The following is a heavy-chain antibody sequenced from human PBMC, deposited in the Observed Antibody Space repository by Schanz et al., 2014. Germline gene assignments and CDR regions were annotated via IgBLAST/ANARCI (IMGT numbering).Heavy chain of an antibody. CDR2: VSDDGNKK. Sequence: VQLLESGGGLVQPGGSLRLSCAASGFTFSTSAMSWVRQVPGKGLEWVAVVSDDGNKKYYADSVKGRFTISRDNSKNTLYLQMNGLRGEDTAVYYCAKDLDANYFDYWGQGILVTVSS. D-gene: IGHD1-1*01. CDR1: GFTFSTSA. CDR3: AKDLDANYFDY. J-gene: IGHJ4*02. V-gene: IGHV3-30*18.